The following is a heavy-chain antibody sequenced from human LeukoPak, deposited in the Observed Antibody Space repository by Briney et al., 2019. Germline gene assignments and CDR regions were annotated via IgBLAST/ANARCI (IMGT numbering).Heavy chain of an antibody. Sequence: PGGSLRLSCAASGFTFSTYWMHWVRQAPGKGLVWVSLIHSDGSSTSYADSVKGRFTISRDNAKNTLYLQMNSLRAEDTAVYYCASRGPENYYSFHYWGQGTLVTVSS. CDR3: ASRGPENYYSFHY. V-gene: IGHV3-74*01. CDR2: IHSDGSST. J-gene: IGHJ4*02. D-gene: IGHD3-10*01. CDR1: GFTFSTYW.